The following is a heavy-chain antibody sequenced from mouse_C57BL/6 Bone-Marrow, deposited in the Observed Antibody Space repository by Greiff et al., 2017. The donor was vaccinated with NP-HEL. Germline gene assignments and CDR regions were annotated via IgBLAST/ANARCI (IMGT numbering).Heavy chain of an antibody. CDR1: GYAFTNYL. CDR3: ARSGVYYYGRGY. V-gene: IGHV1-54*01. D-gene: IGHD1-1*01. CDR2: INPGSGGT. J-gene: IGHJ3*01. Sequence: QVQLKESGAELVRPGTSVKVSCKASGYAFTNYLIEWVKQRPGQGLEWIGVINPGSGGTNYNEKFKGKATLTADKSSSTAYMQLSSLTSEDSAVYFCARSGVYYYGRGYWGQGTLVTVSA.